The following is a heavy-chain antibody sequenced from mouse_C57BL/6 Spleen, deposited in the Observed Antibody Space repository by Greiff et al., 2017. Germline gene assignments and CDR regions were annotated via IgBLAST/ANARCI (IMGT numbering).Heavy chain of an antibody. Sequence: EVKLQESGPGLVKPSQSLSLTCSVTGYSITSGYYWNWIRQCPGNKLEWMGYISYDGSNNYNPSLKNRISITRDTSKNQFFLKLNSLTTEDTATYYCASSTAFAYWYFDVWGTGTTVTVSS. V-gene: IGHV3-6*01. CDR3: ASSTAFAYWYFDV. CDR1: GYSITSGYY. J-gene: IGHJ1*03. D-gene: IGHD1-2*01. CDR2: ISYDGSN.